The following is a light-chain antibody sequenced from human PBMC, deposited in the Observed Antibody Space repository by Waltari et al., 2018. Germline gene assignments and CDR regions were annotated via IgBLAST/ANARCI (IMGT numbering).Light chain of an antibody. J-gene: IGKJ1*01. CDR3: LQRSAWPWT. CDR2: GAS. CDR1: QSVSGS. Sequence: ATLSCRASQSVSGSLAWYRQKPGQAPRLLIYGASSRATGIPDRFGGSGSGTDFTLTISSLEPEDVAVYYCLQRSAWPWTFGQGTKVEIK. V-gene: IGKV3D-20*02.